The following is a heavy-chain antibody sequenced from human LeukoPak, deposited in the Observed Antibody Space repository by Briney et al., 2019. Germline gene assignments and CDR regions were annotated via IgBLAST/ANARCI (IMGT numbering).Heavy chain of an antibody. CDR3: AKGTHYYDSSGYLNWFDP. Sequence: PGGSLRLSCAASGFTFSSYSMNWVRQAPGKGLEWVSSISSSSSYIYYADSVKGRFTISRDNSKNTLYLQMNSPRAEDTAVYYCAKGTHYYDSSGYLNWFDPWGQGTLVTVSS. J-gene: IGHJ5*02. V-gene: IGHV3-21*01. CDR1: GFTFSSYS. CDR2: ISSSSSYI. D-gene: IGHD3-22*01.